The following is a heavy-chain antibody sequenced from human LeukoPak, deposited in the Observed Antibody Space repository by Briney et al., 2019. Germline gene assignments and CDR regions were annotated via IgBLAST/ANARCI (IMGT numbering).Heavy chain of an antibody. CDR2: IYSGGST. J-gene: IGHJ6*02. CDR1: GFTASSNY. CDR3: ARDRDFWSGRYMGGYYYYGMDV. D-gene: IGHD3-3*01. Sequence: GGSLRLSCAASGFTASSNYMSWVRQAPGKGLEWVSVIYSGGSTYYADSVKGRFTISRDNSKNTLYLQMNSLRAEDTAVYYCARDRDFWSGRYMGGYYYYGMDVWGQGTTVTVSS. V-gene: IGHV3-53*01.